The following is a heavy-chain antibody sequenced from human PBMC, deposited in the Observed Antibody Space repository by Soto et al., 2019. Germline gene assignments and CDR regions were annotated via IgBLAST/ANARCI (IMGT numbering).Heavy chain of an antibody. Sequence: QITLKESGPPLVKPTQPLTLTCTFSGFSLSTSGVGVGWIRQPPGKALEWLALIYWSDEKRYSPSLSSRLTMTMDTSKNQVVLTMTNMDPVDTATYFCAHRRGADYKGCFHYWGQGTLVTVSS. CDR2: IYWSDEK. V-gene: IGHV2-5*01. CDR3: AHRRGADYKGCFHY. J-gene: IGHJ4*02. CDR1: GFSLSTSGVG. D-gene: IGHD4-4*01.